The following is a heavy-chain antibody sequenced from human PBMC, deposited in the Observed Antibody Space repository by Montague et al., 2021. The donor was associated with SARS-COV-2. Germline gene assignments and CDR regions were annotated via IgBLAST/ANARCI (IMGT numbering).Heavy chain of an antibody. Sequence: SETLSLTCAVYGGSSSGYYWTWTRQSPGKGLEWIAEINHSGTTNYNFNPSLRSRVTISVDTSKSQFSLKLSSVTAADTGVYYCARWDPQTLTLIGLRGKSASDYWGQGTLVTVSS. V-gene: IGHV4-34*01. D-gene: IGHD4-23*01. CDR3: ARWDPQTLTLIGLRGKSASDY. J-gene: IGHJ4*02. CDR1: GGSSSGYY. CDR2: INHSGTT.